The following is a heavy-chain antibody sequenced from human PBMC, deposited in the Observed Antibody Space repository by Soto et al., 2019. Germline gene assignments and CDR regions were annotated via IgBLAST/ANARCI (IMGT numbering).Heavy chain of an antibody. CDR2: IIPIFGTA. Sequence: QVQLVQSGAEVKKPGSSVKVSCKASGGTFSSYAISWVRQAPGQGLEWMGGIIPIFGTANYAQKFQGRVTIAXXEXTXXAYMEVGSLRSEDTAVDYCARVPGDYERYYYGMDVWGQGTTVTVSS. V-gene: IGHV1-69*05. D-gene: IGHD4-17*01. CDR3: ARVPGDYERYYYGMDV. CDR1: GGTFSSYA. J-gene: IGHJ6*02.